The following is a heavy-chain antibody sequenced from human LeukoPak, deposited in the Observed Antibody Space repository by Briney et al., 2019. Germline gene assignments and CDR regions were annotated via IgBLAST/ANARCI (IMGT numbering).Heavy chain of an antibody. CDR3: ARADCSSTSCYRSYYYYMDV. CDR1: GGSISSSSYY. V-gene: IGHV4-61*05. CDR2: IYYSGST. Sequence: PSETLSLTCTVSGGSISSSSYYWGWIRQPPGKGLEWIGYIYYSGSTNYNPSLKSRVTISVDTSKNQFSLKLSSVTAADTAVYYCARADCSSTSCYRSYYYYMDVWGKGTTVTVSS. J-gene: IGHJ6*03. D-gene: IGHD2-2*02.